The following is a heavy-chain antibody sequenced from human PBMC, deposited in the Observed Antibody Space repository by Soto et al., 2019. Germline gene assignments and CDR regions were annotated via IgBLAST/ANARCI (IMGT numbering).Heavy chain of an antibody. CDR2: IYYSGST. CDR1: GGSLSSGDYY. Sequence: TSETLCLTCTVAGGSLSSGDYYWSWLRQPPGKGLEWIGYIYYSGSTYYNPSLKSRVTISVDTSKNQFSLKLSSVTAADTAVYYCARVKGLMYYFDYWGQGTLVTVSS. CDR3: ARVKGLMYYFDY. V-gene: IGHV4-30-4*01. D-gene: IGHD2-8*01. J-gene: IGHJ4*02.